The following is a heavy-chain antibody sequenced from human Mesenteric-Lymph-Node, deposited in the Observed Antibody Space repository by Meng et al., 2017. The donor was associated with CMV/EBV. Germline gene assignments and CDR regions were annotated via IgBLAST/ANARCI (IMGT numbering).Heavy chain of an antibody. CDR1: GGSFSGYY. CDR2: INHSGST. D-gene: IGHD2-2*01. V-gene: IGHV4-34*01. CDR3: VRYCSSTSCFLKRAIDY. J-gene: IGHJ4*02. Sequence: SETLSLTCAVYGGSFSGYYWSWIRQPPGKGLEWIGEINHSGSTNYNPSLKSRVTISVDTSKNQFSLKLSSVTAADTALYYCVRYCSSTSCFLKRAIDYWGQGTLVTVSS.